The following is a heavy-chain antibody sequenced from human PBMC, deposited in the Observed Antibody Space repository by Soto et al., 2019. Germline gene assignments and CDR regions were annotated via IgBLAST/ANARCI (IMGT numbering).Heavy chain of an antibody. CDR2: TYYRSQWYN. CDR3: ARASYSSRWYWYFDY. V-gene: IGHV6-1*01. CDR1: GASVSSNSAA. J-gene: IGHJ4*02. Sequence: QSLSLTCGISGASVSSNSAAWNWIRQSPSRGLEWLGRTYYRSQWYNDYAVSVKSRITINPETSKNQFSLQLNSVTPEDTAVYYCARASYSSRWYWYFDYWGQGSLVTVSS. D-gene: IGHD6-13*01.